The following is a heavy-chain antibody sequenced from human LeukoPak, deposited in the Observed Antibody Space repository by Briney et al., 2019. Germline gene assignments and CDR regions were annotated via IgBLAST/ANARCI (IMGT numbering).Heavy chain of an antibody. CDR3: ARQRAPRAFDI. CDR2: ISTSGDTI. Sequence: PGGSLRLSCAASGFTFSDYYMSWIRQAPGKGLEWVSYISTSGDTIYYAGSVKGRFTISRDNAKNSLYLRMSSLRADDTAVYYCARQRAPRAFDIWGQGTMVTVSS. J-gene: IGHJ3*02. V-gene: IGHV3-11*04. CDR1: GFTFSDYY.